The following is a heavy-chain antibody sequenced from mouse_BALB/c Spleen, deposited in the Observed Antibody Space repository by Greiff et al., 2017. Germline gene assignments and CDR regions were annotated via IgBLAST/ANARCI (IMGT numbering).Heavy chain of an antibody. D-gene: IGHD2-4*01. V-gene: IGHV5-6-5*01. J-gene: IGHJ3*01. CDR1: GFTFSSYA. Sequence: EVHLVESGGGLVKPGGSLKLSCAASGFTFSSYAMSWVRQTPEKRLEWVASISSGGSTYYPDSVKGRFTISRDNARNILYLQMSSLRSEDTAMYYCAKDYDYVPFAYWGQGTLVTVSA. CDR2: ISSGGST. CDR3: AKDYDYVPFAY.